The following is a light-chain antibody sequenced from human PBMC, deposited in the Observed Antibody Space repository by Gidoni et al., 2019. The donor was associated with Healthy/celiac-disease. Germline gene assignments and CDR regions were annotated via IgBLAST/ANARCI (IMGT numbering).Light chain of an antibody. Sequence: EIVMTQSPATLSVSPGERATLSCRASQSVSSNLAWYQQTPGQAPRLLIYGASTRATGIPARFSGSGSGTEFPLTISSLQSEDFAVYYCQQYNNWPPVTFGQGTKVEIK. V-gene: IGKV3-15*01. CDR1: QSVSSN. J-gene: IGKJ1*01. CDR3: QQYNNWPPVT. CDR2: GAS.